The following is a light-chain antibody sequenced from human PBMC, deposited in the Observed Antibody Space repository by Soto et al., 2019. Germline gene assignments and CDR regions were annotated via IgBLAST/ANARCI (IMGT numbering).Light chain of an antibody. CDR2: ETS. J-gene: IGKJ2*01. CDR3: QQSDCDSST. V-gene: IGKV1-5*03. Sequence: DIQMTQSPSTLSASVGDRVTITCRASQNINNWLAWYQQKPGKAPKLLIYETSRLVSGVPSRFSARGSGTEFTLTISSLQPDDFANYYCQQSDCDSSTFGQGTKL. CDR1: QNINNW.